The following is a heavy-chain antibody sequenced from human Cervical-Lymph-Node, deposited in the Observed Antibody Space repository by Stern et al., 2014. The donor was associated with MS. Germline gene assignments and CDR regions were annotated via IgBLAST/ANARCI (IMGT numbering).Heavy chain of an antibody. CDR3: AKGYDSSGGYFDY. CDR1: GFTFDDYG. D-gene: IGHD3-22*01. CDR2: ISWSSGST. J-gene: IGHJ4*02. V-gene: IGHV3-9*01. Sequence: QLVESGGGLVQPGRSLRLSCAASGFTFDDYGMYLARPAPGKGLEWVSGISWSSGSTDYADSVKGRFTISRDNAKNTLYLQMNSLRTDDTAFYYCAKGYDSSGGYFDYWGQGTLVTVSS.